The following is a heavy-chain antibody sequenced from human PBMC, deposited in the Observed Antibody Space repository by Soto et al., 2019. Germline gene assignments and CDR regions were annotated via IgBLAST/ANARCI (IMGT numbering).Heavy chain of an antibody. Sequence: EVQLLESGGGLVQPGGSLRLSCTASGFTFSTFAMDWVRQAPGKGLEWVSAISASGGATYYADSVKGRFTISRDNSKNTLFLQMYSLRAEDTAVYYCAKDPTLRLGELSFFDYWCQGTLVTVSS. J-gene: IGHJ4*02. D-gene: IGHD3-16*02. CDR2: ISASGGAT. CDR1: GFTFSTFA. CDR3: AKDPTLRLGELSFFDY. V-gene: IGHV3-23*01.